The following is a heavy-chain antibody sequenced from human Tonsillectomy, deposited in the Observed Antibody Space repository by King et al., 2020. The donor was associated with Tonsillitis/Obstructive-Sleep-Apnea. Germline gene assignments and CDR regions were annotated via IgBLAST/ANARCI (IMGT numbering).Heavy chain of an antibody. J-gene: IGHJ3*02. Sequence: HVQLVESGGGVVQPGRSLRLSCATSGFTFSDYGMHWVRQAPGKGLEWVAVIWYDGSNKYYADSVKGRFTISRDNSKNTLYLQMNSLRAEDTAIYYCANSLRDAFDIWGQGTMVTVSS. D-gene: IGHD4-17*01. CDR2: IWYDGSNK. CDR1: GFTFSDYG. CDR3: ANSLRDAFDI. V-gene: IGHV3-33*06.